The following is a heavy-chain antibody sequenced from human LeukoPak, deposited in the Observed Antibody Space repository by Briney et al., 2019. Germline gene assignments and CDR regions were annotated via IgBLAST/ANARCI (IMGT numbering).Heavy chain of an antibody. CDR1: GFTFSSYW. Sequence: PGGSLRLSCAASGFTFSSYWMSWVRQAPGKGLEWVANIKQDGSEKYYVDSVKGRFTISRDNAKNSLYLQMNSLRAEDTAVYYCASYYYGSGSYYKDAEYFQHWGQGTLVTVSS. D-gene: IGHD3-10*01. J-gene: IGHJ1*01. CDR3: ASYYYGSGSYYKDAEYFQH. V-gene: IGHV3-7*01. CDR2: IKQDGSEK.